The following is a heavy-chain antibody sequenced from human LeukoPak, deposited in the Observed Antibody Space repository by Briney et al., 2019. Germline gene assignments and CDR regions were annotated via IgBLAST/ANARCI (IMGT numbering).Heavy chain of an antibody. CDR2: IRYDGSNK. Sequence: GGSLRLSCAASGFTFSSYGMHWVRQAPGKGLEWVAFIRYDGSNKYYADSVKGRFTISRDNSKNTLYLQMNSLRAEDTAVYYCAKTCSSPRNYYGSSALKGYYYYYMDVWGKGTTVTVSS. V-gene: IGHV3-30*02. CDR3: AKTCSSPRNYYGSSALKGYYYYYMDV. D-gene: IGHD3-22*01. CDR1: GFTFSSYG. J-gene: IGHJ6*03.